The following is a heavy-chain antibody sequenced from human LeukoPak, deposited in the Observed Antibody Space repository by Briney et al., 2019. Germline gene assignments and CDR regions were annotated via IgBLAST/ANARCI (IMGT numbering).Heavy chain of an antibody. CDR3: AGRDGYNLEYFQH. J-gene: IGHJ1*01. Sequence: GASVKVSCKASGYTFTSNYIHWVRQAPGQGLEWMGMIYPRDGSTSYAQKFQGRVTITADESTSTAYMELSSLRSEDTAVYYCAGRDGYNLEYFQHWGQGTLVTASS. CDR1: GYTFTSNY. CDR2: IYPRDGST. D-gene: IGHD5-24*01. V-gene: IGHV1-46*01.